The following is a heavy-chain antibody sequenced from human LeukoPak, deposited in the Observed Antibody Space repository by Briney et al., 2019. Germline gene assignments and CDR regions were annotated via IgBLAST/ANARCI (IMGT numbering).Heavy chain of an antibody. Sequence: ASVKVSCKASGYTFTGYYMHWVRQAPGQGLEWMGWINPNSGGTNYAEKFQGRVTMTRDTSISTAYMELSRLTSDDMAVYYCARGSVIVSAATTRAFDIWGQGTMVTVSS. CDR3: ARGSVIVSAATTRAFDI. J-gene: IGHJ3*02. V-gene: IGHV1-2*02. CDR1: GYTFTGYY. D-gene: IGHD2-2*01. CDR2: INPNSGGT.